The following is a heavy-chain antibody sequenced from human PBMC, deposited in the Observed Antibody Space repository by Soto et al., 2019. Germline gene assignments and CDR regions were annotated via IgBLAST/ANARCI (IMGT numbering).Heavy chain of an antibody. CDR3: LRHNRGSHGAFDI. CDR2: IYPGDSDI. CDR1: GYSFTSYW. Sequence: GESLKISCKGSGYSFTSYWIGWVRQMPGKGLEWMGIIYPGDSDIRNSPSFQGQVTISADKSINTAYLQWSSLKASDTAMYYWLRHNRGSHGAFDIWGQGTMVTVSS. V-gene: IGHV5-51*01. D-gene: IGHD3-16*01. J-gene: IGHJ3*02.